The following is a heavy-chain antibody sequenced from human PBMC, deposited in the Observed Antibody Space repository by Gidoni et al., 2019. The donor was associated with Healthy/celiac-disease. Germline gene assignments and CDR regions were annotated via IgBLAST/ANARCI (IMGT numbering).Heavy chain of an antibody. CDR1: GGTFSSYT. Sequence: QFQLVQSAAAVTNPGSSVKFSCKASGGTFSSYTISWVRQVPGQGLEWMGRIIPILGIANYAQKFQGRVTITADKSTSTAYMELSSLRSEDTAVYYCARTDYYDSSGPENWGQGTLVTVSS. J-gene: IGHJ4*02. V-gene: IGHV1-69*02. D-gene: IGHD3-22*01. CDR3: ARTDYYDSSGPEN. CDR2: IIPILGIA.